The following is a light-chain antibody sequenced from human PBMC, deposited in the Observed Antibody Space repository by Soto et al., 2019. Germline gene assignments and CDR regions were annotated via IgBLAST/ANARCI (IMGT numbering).Light chain of an antibody. Sequence: EIVLTQSPATLSLSPGERATLSCRASQSVSRYLAWYQQKPGQAPRLLIYDASNRATGIPARFSGSGSGTGFILTISSLEAEDFAVYYCQQRSSWPPTFGQGTQLEIK. CDR1: QSVSRY. CDR2: DAS. CDR3: QQRSSWPPT. V-gene: IGKV3-11*01. J-gene: IGKJ2*01.